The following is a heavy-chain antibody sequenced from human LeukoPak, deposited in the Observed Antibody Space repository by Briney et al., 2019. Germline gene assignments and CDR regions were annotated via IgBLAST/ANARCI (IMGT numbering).Heavy chain of an antibody. Sequence: GGSLRLSCAASGFTFSSYGMSWVRQAPGKGLEWVANIKQDGSEKYYVDSVKGRFTISRDNAKNSLYLQMNSLRAEYTAVYYCARDAYYYDSSGYYFDAFDIWGQGTMVTVSS. V-gene: IGHV3-7*01. CDR2: IKQDGSEK. CDR1: GFTFSSYG. CDR3: ARDAYYYDSSGYYFDAFDI. D-gene: IGHD3-22*01. J-gene: IGHJ3*02.